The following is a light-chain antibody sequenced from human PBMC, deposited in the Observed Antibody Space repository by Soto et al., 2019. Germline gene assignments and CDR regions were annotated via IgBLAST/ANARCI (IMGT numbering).Light chain of an antibody. CDR3: ATWDDSLSRWV. J-gene: IGLJ3*02. Sequence: QSVLTQPPSASGTPDQRVTISCSGRGSNIGSDSVYWYQQVPGTAPKLLIYSNDQRPSGVTDRFSGSRSGTSASLAISGLRSEDEAAYYCATWDDSLSRWVFGGGTQLTVL. CDR1: GSNIGSDS. CDR2: SND. V-gene: IGLV1-47*02.